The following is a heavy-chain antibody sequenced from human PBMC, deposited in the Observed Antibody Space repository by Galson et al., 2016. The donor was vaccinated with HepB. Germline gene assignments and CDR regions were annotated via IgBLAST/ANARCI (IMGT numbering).Heavy chain of an antibody. Sequence: SVKVSCKASGYSFINYAISWVRQAPGQGFEWQGWISPYNGNANYAQKLQGRVTMTTDTSRSTAYMELRSLRSDDTAVYYCARGAIGAGGKFEYWGQGTLLTVSS. CDR1: GYSFINYA. D-gene: IGHD6-13*01. CDR3: ARGAIGAGGKFEY. V-gene: IGHV1-18*01. CDR2: ISPYNGNA. J-gene: IGHJ4*02.